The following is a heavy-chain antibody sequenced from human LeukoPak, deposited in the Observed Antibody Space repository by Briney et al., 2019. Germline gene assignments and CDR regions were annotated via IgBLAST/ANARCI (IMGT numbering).Heavy chain of an antibody. J-gene: IGHJ4*02. CDR2: IIPIFGTA. D-gene: IGHD5-12*01. V-gene: IGHV1-69*13. CDR1: GGTFSSYA. CDR3: ARRVLRRGYSGYGGLDY. Sequence: SVKVSCKASGGTFSSYAISWVRLAPGQRLEWMGGIIPIFGTANYAQKFQGRVTITADESTSTAYMELSSLRSEDTAVYYCARRVLRRGYSGYGGLDYWGQGTLVTVSS.